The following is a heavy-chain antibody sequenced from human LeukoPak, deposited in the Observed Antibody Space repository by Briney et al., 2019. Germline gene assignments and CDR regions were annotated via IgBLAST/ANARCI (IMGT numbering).Heavy chain of an antibody. J-gene: IGHJ4*02. Sequence: GGSLRLSCAASGFTFSSYSMNWVRQAPGKGLEWVSSISSSSSYIYYADSVKGRFTISRDNAKNSLYLQMNSLRAEDTAVYYCARAVHYYGSGASDYWGQGTLVTVSS. V-gene: IGHV3-21*01. CDR3: ARAVHYYGSGASDY. CDR2: ISSSSSYI. CDR1: GFTFSSYS. D-gene: IGHD3-10*01.